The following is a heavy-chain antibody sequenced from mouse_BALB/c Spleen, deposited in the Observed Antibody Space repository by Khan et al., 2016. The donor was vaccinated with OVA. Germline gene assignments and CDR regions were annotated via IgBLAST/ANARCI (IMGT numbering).Heavy chain of an antibody. Sequence: QIQLVQSGPELKKPGETVKISCKASGYTFTNYGMNWVKQAPGKGLKWMGWINTYTGEPTYTDDFKGRFAFSLETSASTAYLQINNLKNEDMATYFCARGPSYWYFDVWGAGTTVTVSS. CDR2: INTYTGEP. J-gene: IGHJ1*01. CDR3: ARGPSYWYFDV. CDR1: GYTFTNYG. D-gene: IGHD4-1*01. V-gene: IGHV9-1*02.